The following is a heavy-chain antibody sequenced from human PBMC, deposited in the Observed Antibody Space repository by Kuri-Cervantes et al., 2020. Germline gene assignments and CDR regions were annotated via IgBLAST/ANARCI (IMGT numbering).Heavy chain of an antibody. CDR1: GYTFTSYA. CDR3: AADQVVAGTWIDY. Sequence: ASVKVSCKASGYTFTSYAMHWVRQAPGQRLEWMGWINAGNGNTKYPQKFQGRVTITRDTSASTAYMELSSLRSEDAAVYYCAADQVVAGTWIDYWGQGTLVTVSS. V-gene: IGHV1-3*01. J-gene: IGHJ4*02. D-gene: IGHD6-19*01. CDR2: INAGNGNT.